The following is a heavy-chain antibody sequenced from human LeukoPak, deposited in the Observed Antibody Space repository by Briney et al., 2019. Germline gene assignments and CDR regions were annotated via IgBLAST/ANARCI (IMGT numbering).Heavy chain of an antibody. V-gene: IGHV5-51*01. CDR2: IYPGDSDT. CDR3: ARHLFSLVAAIEGAFDI. J-gene: IGHJ3*02. Sequence: KNGESLKISCKASGYSFTSFCIGGVRQMPGRGLEWMGIIYPGDSDTRFSPSFQGQVTISADKSISPAYLQWNSLKASDTAMYYCARHLFSLVAAIEGAFDIWGQGTMVTVSS. D-gene: IGHD2-15*01. CDR1: GYSFTSFC.